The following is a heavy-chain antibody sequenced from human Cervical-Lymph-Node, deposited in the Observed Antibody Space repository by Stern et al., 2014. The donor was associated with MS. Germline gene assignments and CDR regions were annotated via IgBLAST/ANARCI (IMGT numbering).Heavy chain of an antibody. V-gene: IGHV1-69*01. J-gene: IGHJ5*01. CDR2: IIPLFGAA. Sequence: QKQLVQAGAEVKRPGSSVTVSCKSSGDTFSDHSISWVLRAPGHGLEWVGGIIPLFGAADYAQMFQGRVTITADESTTTAYMELSSLRSEDTAMYYCARGAYCGGDCYWGWFDSWGQGTLVTVSS. CDR3: ARGAYCGGDCYWGWFDS. CDR1: GDTFSDHS. D-gene: IGHD2-21*02.